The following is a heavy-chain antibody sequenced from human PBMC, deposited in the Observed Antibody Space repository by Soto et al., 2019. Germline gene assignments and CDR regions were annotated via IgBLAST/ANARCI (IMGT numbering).Heavy chain of an antibody. Sequence: QVQLVESGGGVVQPGRSLRLSCAASGFTFSSYGMHWVRQAPGKGLEWVAVISYDGSNKYYADSVKGRFTISRDNSKNTLYLHMRSLRAEDTAVYYCAKNSASSGWYYYYGMDVWGQGTTVTVSS. CDR3: AKNSASSGWYYYYGMDV. V-gene: IGHV3-30*18. D-gene: IGHD6-19*01. CDR2: ISYDGSNK. J-gene: IGHJ6*02. CDR1: GFTFSSYG.